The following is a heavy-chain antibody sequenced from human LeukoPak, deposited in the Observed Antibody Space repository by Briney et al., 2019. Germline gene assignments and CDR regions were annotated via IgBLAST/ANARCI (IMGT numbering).Heavy chain of an antibody. Sequence: PSETLSLTCTVSGGSISSYYWSWIRQPPGKGLEWIGYIYYSGSTNYNPSLKSRVTISVDTSKNQFSLKLSSVTAADTAVYYCASVPYSSGWYNWFDPWGQGTLVTVSS. CDR3: ASVPYSSGWYNWFDP. D-gene: IGHD6-19*01. CDR1: GGSISSYY. V-gene: IGHV4-59*01. CDR2: IYYSGST. J-gene: IGHJ5*02.